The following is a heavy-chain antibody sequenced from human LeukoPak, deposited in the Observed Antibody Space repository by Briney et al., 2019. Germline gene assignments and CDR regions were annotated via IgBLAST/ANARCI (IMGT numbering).Heavy chain of an antibody. CDR3: ASAPSSTRAMGY. CDR1: GGSISSGDYY. V-gene: IGHV4-30-4*08. Sequence: SQTLSLTCTVSGGSISSGDYYWRWIRQPPGKGLEWIGYIYYSGSTYYNPSLKSRVTISVDTSKNQFSLKLSSVTAADTAVYYCASAPSSTRAMGYWGQGTLVTVSS. J-gene: IGHJ4*02. D-gene: IGHD2-2*01. CDR2: IYYSGST.